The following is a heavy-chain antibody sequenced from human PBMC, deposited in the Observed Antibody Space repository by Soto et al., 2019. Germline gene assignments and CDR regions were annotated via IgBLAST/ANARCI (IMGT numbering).Heavy chain of an antibody. J-gene: IGHJ4*02. V-gene: IGHV3-23*01. CDR3: ARDRGLALSGGFDY. Sequence: PGGSLRLSCAASGFTFGTTDMSWVRQAPGEGLEWVSTIDGSGGITYYADSVKGRFTISRDNSRNTVYLQMNSLRGDDTAVYYCARDRGLALSGGFDYWGQGTLVTVSS. D-gene: IGHD3-10*01. CDR2: IDGSGGIT. CDR1: GFTFGTTD.